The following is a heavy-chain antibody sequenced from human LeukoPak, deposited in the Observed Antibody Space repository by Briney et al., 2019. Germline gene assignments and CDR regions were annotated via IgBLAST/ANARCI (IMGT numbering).Heavy chain of an antibody. CDR1: GGSITTYY. CDR2: IHYSGGT. CDR3: AGDKNSRYWYYC. J-gene: IGHJ5*01. D-gene: IGHD6-13*01. V-gene: IGHV4-59*01. Sequence: PSETLSLTCTVSGGSITTYYWHWIRQSPGRGLEWIGNIHYSGGTNYNPSLKSRVTISLDTSKSQFSLKLDSVTAADTAVYYCAGDKNSRYWYYCRGQGTLVTVSS.